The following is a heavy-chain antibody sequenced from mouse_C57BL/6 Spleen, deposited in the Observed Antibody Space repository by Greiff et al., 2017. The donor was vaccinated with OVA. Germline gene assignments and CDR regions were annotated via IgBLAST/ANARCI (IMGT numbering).Heavy chain of an antibody. J-gene: IGHJ2*01. V-gene: IGHV1-54*01. CDR3: ARSEGDYFDY. Sequence: VKLMESGAELVRPGTSVKVSCKASGYAFTNYLIEWVKQRPGQGLEWIGVINPGSGSTNYNEKFKGKATLTADKSSSTAYMQLSSLTSEHSAVYFCARSEGDYFDYWGQGTTLTVSS. CDR1: GYAFTNYL. CDR2: INPGSGST.